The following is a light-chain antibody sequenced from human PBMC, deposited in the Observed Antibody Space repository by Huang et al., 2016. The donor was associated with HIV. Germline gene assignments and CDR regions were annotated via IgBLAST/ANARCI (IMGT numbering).Light chain of an antibody. CDR3: QQYNNWPSA. CDR2: DAS. Sequence: RVMTQSPVILSVSPGKRATLFCRASQNVSTNLAWYQQKLGQAPRRLFYDASTMAAGIPARFSGSGSGTEFTLTISSLQSEDRAVYYCQQYNNWPSAFGGGTKLEIK. J-gene: IGKJ4*01. CDR1: QNVSTN. V-gene: IGKV3-15*01.